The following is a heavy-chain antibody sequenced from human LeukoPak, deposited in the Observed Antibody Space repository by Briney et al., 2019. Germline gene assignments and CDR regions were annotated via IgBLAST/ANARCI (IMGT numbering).Heavy chain of an antibody. J-gene: IGHJ5*02. CDR3: ARGGVYYGSGSNWFDP. D-gene: IGHD3-10*01. Sequence: SETLSLTCAVSGASISSSNWWSWVRQPPGRGLEWIGEIYHSGSTNYNPPLKSRVTISLDKSKNQFSLKLNSVTAADTAVYYCARGGVYYGSGSNWFDPWGQGTLVTVSS. CDR2: IYHSGST. V-gene: IGHV4-4*02. CDR1: GASISSSNW.